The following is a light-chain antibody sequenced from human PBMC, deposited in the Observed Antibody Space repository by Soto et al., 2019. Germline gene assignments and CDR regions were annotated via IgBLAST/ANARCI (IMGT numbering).Light chain of an antibody. J-gene: IGKJ1*01. CDR3: QQRSHWPRT. CDR1: QSVNSN. V-gene: IGKV3-15*01. Sequence: EILMTQSPATLSVSPGEGATLSFRASQSVNSNLAWYQQKPGQAPRLLIYGASTRATGIPVRFSGSGSGTDFSLTISSLEPEDFAVYYCQQRSHWPRTFGQGTNVDI. CDR2: GAS.